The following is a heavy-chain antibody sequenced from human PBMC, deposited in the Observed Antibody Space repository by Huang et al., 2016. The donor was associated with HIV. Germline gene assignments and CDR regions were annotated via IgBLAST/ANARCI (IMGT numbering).Heavy chain of an antibody. CDR2: IKSKTEGGKT. Sequence: EVQLVESGGGLVKPGGSLRLSCAASGFTFSNAWMSWVRQAPGKGLEWVGRIKSKTEGGKTDYAAPVKGRFTISRDDSKNTLYLQMNSLKTEDTAVYYCTTESESSGWTMDHDAFDIWGQGTMVTVSS. CDR3: TTESESSGWTMDHDAFDI. D-gene: IGHD6-19*01. J-gene: IGHJ3*02. CDR1: GFTFSNAW. V-gene: IGHV3-15*01.